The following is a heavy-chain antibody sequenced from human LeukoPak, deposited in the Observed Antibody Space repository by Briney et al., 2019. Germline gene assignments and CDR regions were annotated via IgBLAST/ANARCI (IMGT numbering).Heavy chain of an antibody. CDR1: GGYISSGDYY. Sequence: SETLSLISGVSGGYISSGDYYWGWIRQPPGKVLERIGSFYYSGSTCYNPSLQSQVTISVDKSKNQFYLQRSSVTAADTAVYYCARDWARWLQFGLGIGGYFDNCGEGTLGTV. J-gene: IGHJ4*02. CDR2: FYYSGST. V-gene: IGHV4-39*07. CDR3: ARDWARWLQFGLGIGGYFDN. D-gene: IGHD5-24*01.